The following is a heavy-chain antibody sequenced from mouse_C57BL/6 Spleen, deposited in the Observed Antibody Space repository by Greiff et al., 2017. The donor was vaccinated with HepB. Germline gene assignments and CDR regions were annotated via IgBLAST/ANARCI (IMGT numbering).Heavy chain of an antibody. CDR3: ARSLYSNNAMDY. Sequence: VKLQESGAELVRPGTSVKVSCKASGYAFTNYLIEWVKQRPGQGLEWIGVINPGSGGTNYNEKFKGKATLTADKSSSTAYMQLSSLTSEDSAVYFCARSLYSNNAMDYWGQGTSVTVSS. J-gene: IGHJ4*01. CDR2: INPGSGGT. CDR1: GYAFTNYL. V-gene: IGHV1-54*01. D-gene: IGHD2-5*01.